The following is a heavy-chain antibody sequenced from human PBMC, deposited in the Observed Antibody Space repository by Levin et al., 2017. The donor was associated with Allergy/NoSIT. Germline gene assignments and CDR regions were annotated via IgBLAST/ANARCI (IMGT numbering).Heavy chain of an antibody. D-gene: IGHD6-13*01. CDR1: GFIFSNYW. CDR2: IRKDGDEK. J-gene: IGHJ4*02. CDR3: VAGIASADY. V-gene: IGHV3-7*01. Sequence: ETLSLTCAASGFIFSNYWMTWVRQAPGKGLEWLANIRKDGDEKNYVASLKGRFTISRDNAKNSVFLQMNNMRAEDTAIYYCVAGIASADYWGQGTLVTVSS.